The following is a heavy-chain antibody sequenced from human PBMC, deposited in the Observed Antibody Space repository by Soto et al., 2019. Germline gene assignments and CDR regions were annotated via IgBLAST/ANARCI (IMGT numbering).Heavy chain of an antibody. Sequence: QVQLVQSGAEVKRPGSSVKVSCKASGGTFSSYAISWVRQAPGQGLEWMGGIIPIFGTANYAQKFQGRVTITADESTSTAYMELSSLRSEDTAVYYCARDLGDFWSVYYTHRQFDPWGQGTLVTVSS. CDR3: ARDLGDFWSVYYTHRQFDP. V-gene: IGHV1-69*12. J-gene: IGHJ5*02. CDR2: IIPIFGTA. D-gene: IGHD3-3*01. CDR1: GGTFSSYA.